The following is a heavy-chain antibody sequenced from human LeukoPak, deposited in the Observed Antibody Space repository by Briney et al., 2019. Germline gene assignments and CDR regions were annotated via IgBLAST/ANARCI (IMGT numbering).Heavy chain of an antibody. CDR3: ARGRLAAMVPLRAGFDT. CDR1: GYTFTSYD. Sequence: GASVKVSCTASGYTFTSYDINWVRQATGQGLEWMGWMNPNSGNTGYAQKFQGRVTMTRNTSISTAYMELSSLRSEDTAVYYCARGRLAAMVPLRAGFDTWGQGTLVTVSS. J-gene: IGHJ5*02. CDR2: MNPNSGNT. V-gene: IGHV1-8*01. D-gene: IGHD5-18*01.